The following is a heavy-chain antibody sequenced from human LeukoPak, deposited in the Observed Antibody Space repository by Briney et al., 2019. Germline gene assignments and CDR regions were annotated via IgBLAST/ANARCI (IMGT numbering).Heavy chain of an antibody. CDR3: ARENWAAAGLSDY. CDR2: MNPNSGNT. CDR1: GYTFTSCD. Sequence: ASVKVSCKASGYTFTSCDINWVRQATGQGLEWMGWMNPNSGNTGYAQKFQGRVTMTRNTSISTAYMELSSLRSEDTAVYYCARENWAAAGLSDYWGQGTLATVSS. V-gene: IGHV1-8*01. D-gene: IGHD6-13*01. J-gene: IGHJ4*02.